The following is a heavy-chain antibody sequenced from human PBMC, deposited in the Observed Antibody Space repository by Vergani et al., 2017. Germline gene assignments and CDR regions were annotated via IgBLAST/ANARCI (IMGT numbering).Heavy chain of an antibody. Sequence: EQLVESGGGLVQPGGSLRLSCAASGFSFSDHYMTWIRQAPGKGLEWVSYISNSGNTIEYADSVKGRFSISRDNAKSSLFLQMDSLRAEDTAVYYCARDHRDYNNYPGTFDIWGQGSMVTVSS. CDR3: ARDHRDYNNYPGTFDI. CDR2: ISNSGNTI. V-gene: IGHV3-11*01. J-gene: IGHJ3*02. D-gene: IGHD5-24*01. CDR1: GFSFSDHY.